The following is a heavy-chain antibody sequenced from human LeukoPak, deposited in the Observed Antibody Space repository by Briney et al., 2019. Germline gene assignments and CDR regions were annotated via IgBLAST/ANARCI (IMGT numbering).Heavy chain of an antibody. J-gene: IGHJ6*02. Sequence: SETLSLTCTVSGGSISSGGYYWSWIRQHPGKGLEWIGYTYYSGSTYYNPSLKSRVTISVDTSKNQFSLKLSSVTAADTAVYYCARCPRQGTGKRNYYYYGMDVWGQGTTVTVSS. CDR3: ARCPRQGTGKRNYYYYGMDV. D-gene: IGHD3-9*01. CDR2: TYYSGST. CDR1: GGSISSGGYY. V-gene: IGHV4-31*03.